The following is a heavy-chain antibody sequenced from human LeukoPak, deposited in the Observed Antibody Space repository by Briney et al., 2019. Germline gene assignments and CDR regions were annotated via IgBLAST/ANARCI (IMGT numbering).Heavy chain of an antibody. Sequence: ASVKVSCKASGYTFIAYYMHWVRLAPGQGLEWMGWINPSSGGTNYAQKFQGRVTMTRDTSISTAYMELSRLRSDDTAVYYCARGYDYVWGSYRPLDYWGKGTTVTVSS. CDR3: ARGYDYVWGSYRPLDY. D-gene: IGHD3-16*02. V-gene: IGHV1-2*02. CDR1: GYTFIAYY. J-gene: IGHJ6*04. CDR2: INPSSGGT.